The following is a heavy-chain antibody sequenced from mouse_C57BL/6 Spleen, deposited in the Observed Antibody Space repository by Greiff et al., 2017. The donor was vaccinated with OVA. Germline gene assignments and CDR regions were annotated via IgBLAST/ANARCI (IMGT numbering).Heavy chain of an antibody. Sequence: VKLQESGPELVKPGASVKISCKASGYAFSSSWMNWVKQRPGKGLEWIGRIYPGDGDTNYNGKFKGKATLTADKSSSTAYMQLSSLTSEDSAVYFCATGPYFDYWGQGTTLTVSS. J-gene: IGHJ2*01. CDR3: ATGPYFDY. V-gene: IGHV1-82*01. CDR1: GYAFSSSW. CDR2: IYPGDGDT.